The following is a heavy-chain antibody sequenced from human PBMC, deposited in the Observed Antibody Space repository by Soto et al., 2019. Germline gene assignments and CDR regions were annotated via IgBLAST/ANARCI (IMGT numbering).Heavy chain of an antibody. V-gene: IGHV3-7*03. D-gene: IGHD2-2*01. CDR2: IKFDGSEK. CDR1: GFTFSDYW. CDR3: VKDGGYCSSTTCYSPRNHYFDS. J-gene: IGHJ4*02. Sequence: EVQLVESGGGLVQPGGSLRVSCAASGFTFSDYWMSWVRQAPGKGPEWVANIKFDGSEKQYVDSVKGRFSISRDNSRNSLFLQRNSLRAGYTAVYYCVKDGGYCSSTTCYSPRNHYFDSWGQGTLVTVSS.